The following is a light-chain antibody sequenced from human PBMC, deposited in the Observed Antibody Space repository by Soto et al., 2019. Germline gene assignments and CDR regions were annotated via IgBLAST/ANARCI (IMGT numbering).Light chain of an antibody. CDR3: QLSQQRSNWPPIT. V-gene: IGKV3-11*01. Sequence: IGLTQSPGTLSLSPGERTTLSCRASQSISRYLAWYQQKPGQGPRLLIYGASSRATGTPARFSGSGSGTDFTFTISSLEPEDFAVYYCQLSQQRSNWPPITFGQGTRLEIK. J-gene: IGKJ5*01. CDR2: GAS. CDR1: QSISRY.